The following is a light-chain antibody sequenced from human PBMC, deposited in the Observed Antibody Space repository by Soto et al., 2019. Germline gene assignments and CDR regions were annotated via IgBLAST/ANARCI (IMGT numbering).Light chain of an antibody. V-gene: IGLV2-14*01. Sequence: QSALTQPASVSGSPGQSITISCTGTSSDVGGYNYVSWYQQHPGQAPKLIIFDVSNRPSGVSNRFSGSKSGDTASLTISGLQAEDEADYYCSSYTSSSTVVFGGGTQLTVL. CDR1: SSDVGGYNY. CDR3: SSYTSSSTVV. J-gene: IGLJ3*02. CDR2: DVS.